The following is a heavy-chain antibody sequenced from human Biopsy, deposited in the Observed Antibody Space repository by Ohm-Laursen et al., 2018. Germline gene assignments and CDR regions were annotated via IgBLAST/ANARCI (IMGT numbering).Heavy chain of an antibody. Sequence: SETLSLTCTVSGDSVTKYCWSWIRQPPGKGLEWLGHIYYSVMTNYNPSLQSRVSISVDTSRNQVCLTLSSVNAADTAVYYCARDSGILNYGNFKYYHYYGMDVWGQGTKVTVSS. J-gene: IGHJ6*02. CDR2: IYYSVMT. D-gene: IGHD4-11*01. V-gene: IGHV4-59*02. CDR1: GDSVTKYC. CDR3: ARDSGILNYGNFKYYHYYGMDV.